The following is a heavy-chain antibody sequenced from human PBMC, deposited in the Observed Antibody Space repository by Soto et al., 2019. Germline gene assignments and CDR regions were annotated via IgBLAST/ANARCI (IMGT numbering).Heavy chain of an antibody. CDR2: ISDDGDKR. J-gene: IGHJ1*01. D-gene: IGHD5-12*01. V-gene: IGHV3-30*03. CDR1: GFTFSNYG. CDR3: ATARVRTVGFNSCGY. Sequence: SLKISCVGSGFTFSNYGMPWVRQPPGKGLEWVALISDDGDKRYYADSVRGRLIISRDNSKDTLYLQMNSLGPDDTAVYFCATARVRTVGFNSCGYWGLGTPV.